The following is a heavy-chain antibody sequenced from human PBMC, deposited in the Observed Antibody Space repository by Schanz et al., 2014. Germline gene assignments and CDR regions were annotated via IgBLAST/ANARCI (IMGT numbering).Heavy chain of an antibody. CDR3: ARIGGSVFDY. Sequence: EVQLVDSGGGLVKPGGSLRLSCTASGFPFSDYFMAWIRQPPGRGLEWVSAISGSGGSTYYADSVKGRFTISRDNSKNTLYLQMNSLRAEDTGLYFCARIGGSVFDYWAQGTLVTVSS. V-gene: IGHV3-23*04. CDR1: GFPFSDYF. CDR2: ISGSGGST. D-gene: IGHD3-10*01. J-gene: IGHJ4*02.